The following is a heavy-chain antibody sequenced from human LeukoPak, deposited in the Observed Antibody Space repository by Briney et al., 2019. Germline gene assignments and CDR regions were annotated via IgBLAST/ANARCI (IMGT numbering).Heavy chain of an antibody. CDR1: GFTFSSYA. CDR3: AKERGYSYGPNYFDY. D-gene: IGHD5-18*01. Sequence: EAGGSLRLSCAASGFTFSSYAMSWVRQAPGKGLEWVSAISGSGGSTYYADSVKGRFTISRDNSKNTLYLQMNSLRAEDTAVYYCAKERGYSYGPNYFDYWGQGTLVTVSS. V-gene: IGHV3-23*01. CDR2: ISGSGGST. J-gene: IGHJ4*02.